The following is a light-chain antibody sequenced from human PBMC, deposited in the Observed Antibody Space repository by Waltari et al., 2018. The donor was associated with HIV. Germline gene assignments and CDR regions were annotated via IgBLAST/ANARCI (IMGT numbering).Light chain of an antibody. V-gene: IGLV1-51*01. Sequence: QSVFTQPPPVPAAPGQKGTISCSGNISLISNPSGSWYQQLPGTTPHLLIYPTKKRPSGIPDRFPGSKSGTTATLGITGLQTGDEADYYCGTWDTSLSAVVFGGGTTLTVL. CDR1: ISLISNPS. CDR3: GTWDTSLSAVV. CDR2: PTK. J-gene: IGLJ3*02.